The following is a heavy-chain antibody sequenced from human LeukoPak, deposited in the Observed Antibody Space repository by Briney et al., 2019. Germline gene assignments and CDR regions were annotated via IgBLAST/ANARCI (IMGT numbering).Heavy chain of an antibody. V-gene: IGHV3-53*01. CDR2: LYSDGNT. J-gene: IGHJ4*02. Sequence: GGSLRLSCAASGFTVITNDMTWVRQAPGKGLEWVSVLYSDGNTKYADSVQGRFTISRDDSKNTLYLEMNSLSPDDMAVYYCARGVEPLAANTLAYWGQGTLVTVSS. D-gene: IGHD1-14*01. CDR3: ARGVEPLAANTLAY. CDR1: GFTVITND.